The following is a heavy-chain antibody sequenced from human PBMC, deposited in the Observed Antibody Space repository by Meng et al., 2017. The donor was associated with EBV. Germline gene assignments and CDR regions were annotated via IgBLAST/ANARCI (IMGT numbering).Heavy chain of an antibody. CDR1: GYTFTSYY. J-gene: IGHJ4*02. CDR2: IIPAGGNT. V-gene: IGHV1-46*01. D-gene: IGHD1/OR15-1a*01. Sequence: VQLVKSGAEVTKPGASVKVSCNASGYTFTSYYLHWVRQAPGQGLEWMGIIIPAGGNTNYAQKFRGRFTMTRDTSTSTVYMDLSILTSEDTAVYYCVRELVGGTFDYWGQGTLVTVSS. CDR3: VRELVGGTFDY.